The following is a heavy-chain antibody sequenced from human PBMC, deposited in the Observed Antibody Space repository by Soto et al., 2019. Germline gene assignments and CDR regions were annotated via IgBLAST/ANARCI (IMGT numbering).Heavy chain of an antibody. CDR2: ISSGSSTT. J-gene: IGHJ5*02. CDR3: ARECLHCSGGSCYYTGFDP. Sequence: GGSLRLSCAASGFTFSSYSMNWVRQAPGKGLEWVSYISSGSSTTHYADSVKGRFTISRDNAKNSLYLQMNSLRDEDTAVYYSARECLHCSGGSCYYTGFDPWGQGTLVTVSS. CDR1: GFTFSSYS. D-gene: IGHD2-15*01. V-gene: IGHV3-48*02.